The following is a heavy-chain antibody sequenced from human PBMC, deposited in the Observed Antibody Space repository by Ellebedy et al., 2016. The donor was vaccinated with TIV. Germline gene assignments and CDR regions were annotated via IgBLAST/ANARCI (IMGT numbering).Heavy chain of an antibody. CDR2: IKQDGSEK. CDR1: GFAFSSHW. CDR3: VRGGRLGDF. Sequence: GESLKISCAASGFAFSSHWMHWVRQAPGKGLEWVANIKQDGSEKNHVDSVKGRFTISRDNAKNSLFLQMNSLSAEDTAVYYCVRGGRLGDFWGQGTLVTVSS. V-gene: IGHV3-7*01. J-gene: IGHJ4*02.